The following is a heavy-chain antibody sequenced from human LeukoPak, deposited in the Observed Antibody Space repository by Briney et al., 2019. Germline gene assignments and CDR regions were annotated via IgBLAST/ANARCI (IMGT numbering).Heavy chain of an antibody. CDR3: AKRQGSTVEGNWYVDY. V-gene: IGHV3-23*01. J-gene: IGHJ2*01. Sequence: GGSLRLSCGASGFLLTAYAMSWVRQAPGKGREWGSTISANGGTTYYADSVKGRFTISRDNSKKTIYLQMSSLRVEDTAVYYCAKRQGSTVEGNWYVDYWGRGTLVTVSS. D-gene: IGHD4-23*01. CDR2: ISANGGTT. CDR1: GFLLTAYA.